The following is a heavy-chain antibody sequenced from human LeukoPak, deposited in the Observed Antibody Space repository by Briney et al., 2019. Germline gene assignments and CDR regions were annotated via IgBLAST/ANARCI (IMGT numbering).Heavy chain of an antibody. J-gene: IGHJ4*02. CDR1: GYTFTGYY. CDR2: INPSSGGT. V-gene: IGHV1-2*02. CDR3: ARDPSPQLRFLEWLPYYFDY. D-gene: IGHD3-3*01. Sequence: ASVKVSCKASGYTFTGYYMHWVRQAPGQGLEWMGWINPSSGGTNYAQKFQGRVTMTRDTSISTAYMELSRLRPDDTAVYYCARDPSPQLRFLEWLPYYFDYWGQGTLVTVSS.